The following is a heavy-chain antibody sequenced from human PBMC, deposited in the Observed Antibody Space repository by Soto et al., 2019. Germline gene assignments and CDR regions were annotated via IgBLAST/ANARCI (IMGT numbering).Heavy chain of an antibody. CDR3: ARDGVKPLDY. CDR2: ISSSGSTI. CDR1: GFTFSSYE. J-gene: IGHJ4*02. V-gene: IGHV3-48*03. Sequence: GSLRLSCAASGFTFSSYEMNWVRQAPGKGLEWVSYISSSGSTIYYADSVKGRFTISRDNAKNSLYLQMYSLRAEDTAVYYCARDGVKPLDYWGQGTLVTVSS.